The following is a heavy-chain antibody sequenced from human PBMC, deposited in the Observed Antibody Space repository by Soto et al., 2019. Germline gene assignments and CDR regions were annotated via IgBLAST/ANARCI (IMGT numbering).Heavy chain of an antibody. Sequence: GGSLRLSCAASGFTFSNYPMSWVRQAPGKGLEWVSAISGSGGSTYYADSVKGRFTISRDNSKNTLYLQMNSLRAEDTALYYCAKSRVYAIDYFDYWGQGTLVTVSS. CDR1: GFTFSNYP. V-gene: IGHV3-23*01. CDR3: AKSRVYAIDYFDY. CDR2: ISGSGGST. D-gene: IGHD2-8*01. J-gene: IGHJ4*02.